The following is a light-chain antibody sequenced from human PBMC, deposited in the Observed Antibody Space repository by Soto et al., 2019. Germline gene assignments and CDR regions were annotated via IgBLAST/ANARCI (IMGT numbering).Light chain of an antibody. CDR3: CSYAGSYTFYV. Sequence: QSALTQPRSVSGSPGQSVTISCTGTSSDVGGYNYVSWYQQHPGKAPKLMIYDVSKRPSGVPDRFSGSKSGNTASLTISGLQAEDEADYYCCSYAGSYTFYVFGPATKLTVL. CDR2: DVS. CDR1: SSDVGGYNY. J-gene: IGLJ1*01. V-gene: IGLV2-11*01.